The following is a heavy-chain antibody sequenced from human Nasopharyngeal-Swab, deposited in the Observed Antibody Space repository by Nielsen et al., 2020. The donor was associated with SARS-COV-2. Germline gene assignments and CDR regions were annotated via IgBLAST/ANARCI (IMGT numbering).Heavy chain of an antibody. CDR3: ARDYCSSTSCYDY. V-gene: IGHV3-48*04. CDR2: ISSSGSTR. CDR1: GFTFSNYG. J-gene: IGHJ4*02. Sequence: GESLKISCAASGFTFSNYGMHWVRQAPGKGLEWVSYISSSGSTRYYADSVKGRFTISRDNAKNSLYLQMNSLRAEDTAVYYCARDYCSSTSCYDYWGQGTLVTVSS. D-gene: IGHD2-2*01.